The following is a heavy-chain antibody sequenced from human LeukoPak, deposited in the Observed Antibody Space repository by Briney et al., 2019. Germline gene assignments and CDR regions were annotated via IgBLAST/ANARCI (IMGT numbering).Heavy chain of an antibody. CDR1: GYTFTSYY. Sequence: GASVKVSCKASGYTFTSYYMHWVRQAPGQGLEWMGIINPSGGSTSYAQKFQGRVTMTRDMSTSTVYMELSSLRSEDTAVYYCARDWLDDAFDIWGQGTMVTVSS. CDR3: ARDWLDDAFDI. V-gene: IGHV1-46*01. CDR2: INPSGGST. D-gene: IGHD5-12*01. J-gene: IGHJ3*02.